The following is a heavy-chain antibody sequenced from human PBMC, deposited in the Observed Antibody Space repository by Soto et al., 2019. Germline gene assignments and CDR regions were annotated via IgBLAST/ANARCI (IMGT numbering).Heavy chain of an antibody. Sequence: QVQLVQSGAEVKKRGSSVNVSCKASGGTFSSYTINWVRQAPGPGLEWMGGIIPMFGTTDYAEKFQGRVTITADESTSTAYMELTGLRSEDTAFYYCARDGAGMGATSDYWGQGTLVTVSS. V-gene: IGHV1-69*12. D-gene: IGHD1-26*01. CDR1: GGTFSSYT. J-gene: IGHJ4*02. CDR2: IIPMFGTT. CDR3: ARDGAGMGATSDY.